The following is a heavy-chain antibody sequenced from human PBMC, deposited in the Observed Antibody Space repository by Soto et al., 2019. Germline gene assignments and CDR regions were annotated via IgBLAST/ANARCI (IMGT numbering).Heavy chain of an antibody. Sequence: QLQESGPGVVKPSETLSLTCTVSGAPIAVFYWTWIRQAPGKGLEWIGYLYYTGNTNYSPSLKSRVAMSMDTSTKHCYLTLTSATAADTAVYFCARGGSEGGLDIWGQGTTVTVSS. J-gene: IGHJ6*02. CDR3: ARGGSEGGLDI. CDR1: GAPIAVFY. V-gene: IGHV4-59*01. D-gene: IGHD3-10*01. CDR2: LYYTGNT.